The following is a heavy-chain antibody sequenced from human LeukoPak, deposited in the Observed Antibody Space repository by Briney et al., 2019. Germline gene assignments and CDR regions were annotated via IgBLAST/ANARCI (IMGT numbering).Heavy chain of an antibody. CDR2: IKQDGSAT. D-gene: IGHD2-21*02. CDR1: GFTFSTYW. Sequence: GGSLRLSCAASGFTFSTYWISWVRQAPGKGLGWVAYIKQDGSATYYVEYVKGRFTISRDNANYSRNLQMNRLRAEHTTVFDCAWEIVVTTIIDYWRQRTLVTLPS. V-gene: IGHV3-7*01. J-gene: IGHJ4*02. CDR3: AWEIVVTTIIDY.